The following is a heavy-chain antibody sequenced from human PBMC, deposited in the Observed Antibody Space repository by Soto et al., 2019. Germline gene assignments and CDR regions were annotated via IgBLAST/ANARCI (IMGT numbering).Heavy chain of an antibody. J-gene: IGHJ4*02. CDR3: ARDGSSGYVLPFDY. Sequence: QVQLVQSGAEVKKPGSSVKVSCKASGGTFSRYTISWVRQAPGQGLEWMGRIIPILGIANYAQKFQGRVTITAHKSTSTAYMERSSLRSEDTAVYYCARDGSSGYVLPFDYWGQGTLVTVSS. V-gene: IGHV1-69*08. CDR2: IIPILGIA. D-gene: IGHD5-12*01. CDR1: GGTFSRYT.